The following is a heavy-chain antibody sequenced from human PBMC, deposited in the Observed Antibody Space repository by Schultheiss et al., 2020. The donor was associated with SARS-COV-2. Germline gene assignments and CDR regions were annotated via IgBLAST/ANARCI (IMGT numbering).Heavy chain of an antibody. J-gene: IGHJ4*02. CDR2: IYTSGST. Sequence: SETLSLTCTVSGGSISSGSYYWSWIRQPAGKGLEWIGRIYTSGSTNYNPSLTSRVTMSVDTSKNQFSLKVTSVTAADTAVYYCARADSGDYQYKYWGQGTLVTVSS. V-gene: IGHV4-61*02. CDR3: ARADSGDYQYKY. CDR1: GGSISSGSYY. D-gene: IGHD4-17*01.